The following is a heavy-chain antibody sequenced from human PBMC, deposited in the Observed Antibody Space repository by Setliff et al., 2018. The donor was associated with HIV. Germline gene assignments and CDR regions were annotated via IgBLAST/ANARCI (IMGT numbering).Heavy chain of an antibody. Sequence: SETLSLTCPVSGGSISSSSYYWGWIRQHPGKGLEWIGSIYYSGSTYYNPSLKSRVTISVDTSKNQFSLKLSSVTAADTAVYYCARQVSWAEFDYWGQGTLVTVSS. V-gene: IGHV4-39*01. J-gene: IGHJ4*02. CDR2: IYYSGST. CDR3: ARQVSWAEFDY. CDR1: GGSISSSSYY. D-gene: IGHD3-16*01.